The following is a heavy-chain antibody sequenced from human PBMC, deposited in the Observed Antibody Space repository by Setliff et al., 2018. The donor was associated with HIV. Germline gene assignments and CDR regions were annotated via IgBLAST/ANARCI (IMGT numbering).Heavy chain of an antibody. CDR2: VYTNGDR. D-gene: IGHD5-18*01. J-gene: IGHJ4*02. CDR1: GGSINNFY. CDR3: ARDPGYTSGSTFHFDY. Sequence: SETLSLTCHVSGGSINNFYWSWLRQSAGKGLEWIGRVYTNGDRDFNPYLKSRVTMSVDTSKNQFSLSLSSVTAADTAVYFCARDPGYTSGSTFHFDYWGQGTLVTVSS. V-gene: IGHV4-4*07.